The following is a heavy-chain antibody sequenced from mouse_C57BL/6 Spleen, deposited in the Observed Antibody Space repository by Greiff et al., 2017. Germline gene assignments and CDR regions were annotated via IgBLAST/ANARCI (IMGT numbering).Heavy chain of an antibody. CDR1: GYTFTSYW. Sequence: EVQLQQSGTVLARPGASVKMSCKTSGYTFTSYWMHWVKQRPGQGLEWIGAIYPGNSDTSYNQKFKGKAKLTAVTSASTAYMELSSLTNEDSAVYYSTKDPTTVVADWYFDVWGTGTTVTVSS. CDR2: IYPGNSDT. J-gene: IGHJ1*03. CDR3: TKDPTTVVADWYFDV. D-gene: IGHD1-1*01. V-gene: IGHV1-5*01.